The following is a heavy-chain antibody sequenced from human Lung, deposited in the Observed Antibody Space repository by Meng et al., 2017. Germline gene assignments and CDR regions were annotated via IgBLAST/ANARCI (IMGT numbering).Heavy chain of an antibody. CDR2: IDPKSGDT. D-gene: IGHD6-13*01. CDR1: GYNFPDDW. J-gene: IGHJ4*02. V-gene: IGHV1-2*06. Sequence: QVQLVQFGAEGEKPGASVKVSCKPSGYNFPDDWLHWVRRAPGQGLEWMGRIDPKSGDTHYAQRFQGRVTMTGDTSISTAYMELSGLRSDDTAMYYCARDEDISAAGKLFGDYWGQGTLVTVSS. CDR3: ARDEDISAAGKLFGDY.